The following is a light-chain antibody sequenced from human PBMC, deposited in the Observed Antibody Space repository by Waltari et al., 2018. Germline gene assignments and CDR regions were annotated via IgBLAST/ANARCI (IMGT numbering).Light chain of an antibody. CDR2: AAS. J-gene: IGKJ4*01. CDR3: QQYYEWPLT. Sequence: DIQMTQSPSSVSATVGERVTITCRASQGIAGRLAWYQQKPGQAPKLLISAASNLRDGVPSRFSGSGSGTDFTLSISSLQSEDFAVYYCQQYYEWPLTFGGGTKVEIK. V-gene: IGKV1-12*01. CDR1: QGIAGR.